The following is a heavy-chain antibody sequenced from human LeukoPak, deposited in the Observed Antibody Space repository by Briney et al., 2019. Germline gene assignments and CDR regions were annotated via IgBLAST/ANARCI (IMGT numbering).Heavy chain of an antibody. CDR3: ARGRRAMNY. Sequence: SETLSLTCAVSGGSFSSGGYYWSWIRQPPGKGLEWIGEINHSGSTNYNPSLKSRVTISVDTSKNQFSLKLSSVTAADTAVYCCARGRRAMNYWGQGTLVTVSS. J-gene: IGHJ4*02. CDR1: GGSFSSGGYY. D-gene: IGHD2-2*01. V-gene: IGHV4-34*01. CDR2: INHSGST.